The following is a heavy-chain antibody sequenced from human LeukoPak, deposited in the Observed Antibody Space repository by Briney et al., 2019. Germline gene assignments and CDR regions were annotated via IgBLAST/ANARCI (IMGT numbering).Heavy chain of an antibody. CDR1: GGSISSYY. J-gene: IGHJ5*02. CDR2: IYTSGST. V-gene: IGHV4-4*07. Sequence: PSETLSLTCTVSGGSISSYYWSWIRQPAGKGLEWIGRIYTSGSTNYNPSLKSRVTMSVDTPKNQFSLKLSSVTAADTAVYYCARVRVRGSKSWAWADMTVFDPWGQGTLVTVSS. CDR3: ARVRVRGSKSWAWADMTVFDP. D-gene: IGHD3-10*01.